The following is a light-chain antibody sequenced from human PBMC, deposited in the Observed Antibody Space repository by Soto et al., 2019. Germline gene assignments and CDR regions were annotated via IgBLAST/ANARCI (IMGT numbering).Light chain of an antibody. Sequence: QSVLTQPRSVSGSPGQSVTISCTGTSSDVGGYNYVSWYQQHPGKAPKLMIYDVSKRPSGVPDRFSGSKSGNTASLTISGLQAEDEADYYCCSYAGSYTPFRVFGTGTKLTVL. J-gene: IGLJ1*01. CDR1: SSDVGGYNY. V-gene: IGLV2-11*01. CDR3: CSYAGSYTPFRV. CDR2: DVS.